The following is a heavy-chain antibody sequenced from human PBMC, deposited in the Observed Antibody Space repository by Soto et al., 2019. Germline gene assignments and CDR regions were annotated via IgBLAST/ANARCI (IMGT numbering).Heavy chain of an antibody. CDR1: GFIFSSYA. D-gene: IGHD1-26*01. V-gene: IGHV3-23*01. Sequence: VQLLESGGGLVQPGGSLRLSCAASGFIFSSYAMSWVRQAPGKGLNWVSVISVSGDITYNADSVKGRFTISRDNSKNTLYMQMSSLRAEDTAIYYCAKGLAEWEVLPLDSWGQGTLVTVSS. J-gene: IGHJ4*02. CDR2: ISVSGDIT. CDR3: AKGLAEWEVLPLDS.